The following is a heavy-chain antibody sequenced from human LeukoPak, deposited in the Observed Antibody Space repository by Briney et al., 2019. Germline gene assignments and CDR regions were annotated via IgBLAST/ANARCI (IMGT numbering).Heavy chain of an antibody. J-gene: IGHJ4*02. CDR1: GYSFTNYW. Sequence: GESLKISCKGSGYSFTNYWIGWVRQMPGKGLEWMGIIYPGDSDTRYSPSFQGQVTISADKSISTAYLQWSSLKASDTAIYYCARLVKMATSRIDYWGQGTLVTVSS. CDR2: IYPGDSDT. V-gene: IGHV5-51*01. D-gene: IGHD5-24*01. CDR3: ARLVKMATSRIDY.